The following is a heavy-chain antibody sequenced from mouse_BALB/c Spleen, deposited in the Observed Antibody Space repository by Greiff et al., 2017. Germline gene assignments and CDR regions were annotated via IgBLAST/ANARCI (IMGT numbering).Heavy chain of an antibody. Sequence: EVKLVESGPGLVKPSQSLSLTCTVTGYSITSDYAWNWIRQFPGNKLEWMGYISYSGSTSYNPSLKSRISITRDTSKNQFFLQLNSVTTEDTATYYCAREGFTTVVAPAYWGQGTLVTVSA. J-gene: IGHJ3*01. CDR3: AREGFTTVVAPAY. CDR2: ISYSGST. V-gene: IGHV3-2*02. D-gene: IGHD1-1*01. CDR1: GYSITSDYA.